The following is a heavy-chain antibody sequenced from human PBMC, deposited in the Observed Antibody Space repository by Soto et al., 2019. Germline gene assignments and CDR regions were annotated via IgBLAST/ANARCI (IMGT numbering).Heavy chain of an antibody. D-gene: IGHD1-26*01. CDR1: GFTFSSYT. V-gene: IGHV3-21*01. CDR2: ISRDSDYK. CDR3: ARVIGGYRTGNYYYYGMDV. Sequence: GGSLRLSCAVSGFTFSSYTMNWIRQTPGKGLEWVSSISRDSDYKHYADSLKGRFTISRDNAQSSLYLQINSLRADDTAVYYCARVIGGYRTGNYYYYGMDVWGQGTTVTVSS. J-gene: IGHJ6*02.